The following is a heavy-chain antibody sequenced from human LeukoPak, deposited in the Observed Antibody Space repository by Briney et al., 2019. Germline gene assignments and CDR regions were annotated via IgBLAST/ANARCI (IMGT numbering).Heavy chain of an antibody. CDR1: GSASTTYW. D-gene: IGHD1-1*01. CDR2: IYRGDSDT. CDR3: ARNGNYLDAFNI. Sequence: GASLKISCKASGSASTTYWIGGGRQMPGGGLEGMGIIYRGDSDTRYSPSFQGQVTISVDKSISTAYLQWSSLKASDTATYYCARNGNYLDAFNIWGQGTMVTVSS. V-gene: IGHV5-51*01. J-gene: IGHJ3*02.